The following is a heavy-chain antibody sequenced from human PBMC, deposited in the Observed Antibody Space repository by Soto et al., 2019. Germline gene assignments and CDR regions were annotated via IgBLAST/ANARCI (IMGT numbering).Heavy chain of an antibody. D-gene: IGHD3-22*01. V-gene: IGHV3-30-3*01. CDR1: GFTFSSYA. CDR2: ISYDGSNK. Sequence: SGGGVVQPGRSLRLSCAASGFTFSSYAMHWVRQAPGKGLEWVAVISYDGSNKYYADSVKGRFTISRDNSKNTLYLQMNSLRAEDTAVYYCARDYGDSSGYYPSDYWGQGTLVTVSS. CDR3: ARDYGDSSGYYPSDY. J-gene: IGHJ4*02.